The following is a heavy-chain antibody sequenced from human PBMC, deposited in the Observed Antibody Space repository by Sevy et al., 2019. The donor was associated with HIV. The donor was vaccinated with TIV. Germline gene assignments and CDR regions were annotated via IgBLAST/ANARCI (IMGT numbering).Heavy chain of an antibody. CDR1: GYSFTSYW. Sequence: GESLKISCKGSGYSFTSYWIGWVRQMPGKGLEWMGIIYPGDSDTTYSPSFQGQVTISADKSISTAYLQWSSLKASDTAMYYCARREHIVVVTAPGAFDIWGQGTMVTVSS. CDR3: ARREHIVVVTAPGAFDI. D-gene: IGHD2-21*02. CDR2: IYPGDSDT. J-gene: IGHJ3*02. V-gene: IGHV5-51*01.